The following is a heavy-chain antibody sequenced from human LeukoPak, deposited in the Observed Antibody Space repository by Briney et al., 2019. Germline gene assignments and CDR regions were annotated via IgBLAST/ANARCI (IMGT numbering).Heavy chain of an antibody. J-gene: IGHJ4*02. CDR1: GGTFSSYA. CDR2: IIPIFGTA. V-gene: IGHV1-69*13. CDR3: EINPDGWWVDY. Sequence: ASVKVSCKASGGTFSSYAISWVRQAPGQGLEWMGGIIPIFGTANYAQKFQGRVTITADESTSTAYMELSSLRSEDTAVYYCEINPDGWWVDYWGQGTLVTVSS. D-gene: IGHD2-15*01.